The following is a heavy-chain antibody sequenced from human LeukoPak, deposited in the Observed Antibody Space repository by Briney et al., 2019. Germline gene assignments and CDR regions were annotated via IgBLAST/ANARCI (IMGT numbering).Heavy chain of an antibody. CDR2: IYHSGST. D-gene: IGHD4-23*01. CDR3: ARRTVVTLAAFDI. V-gene: IGHV4-38-2*01. J-gene: IGHJ3*02. CDR1: GYSISSGYY. Sequence: PSETLSLTCAVSGYSISSGYYWGWIRPPPGKGLEWIGSIYHSGSTYYNPSLKSRVTISVDTSKNQFSLKLSSVTAADTAVYYCARRTVVTLAAFDIWGQGTMVTVSS.